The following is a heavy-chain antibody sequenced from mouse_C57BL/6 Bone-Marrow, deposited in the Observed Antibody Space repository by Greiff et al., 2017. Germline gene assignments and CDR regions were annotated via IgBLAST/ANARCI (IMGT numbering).Heavy chain of an antibody. V-gene: IGHV1-55*01. Sequence: VQLQQPGAELVKPGASVKMSCKASGYTFTSYWITWVKQGPGQGLEWIGDIYPGSGSTNYNEKFKSKATLTVDTSSSTAYMQLSSLTSEDSAVYYCASPHYYGSEYYFDYWGQGTTLTVSS. CDR3: ASPHYYGSEYYFDY. D-gene: IGHD1-1*01. CDR1: GYTFTSYW. CDR2: IYPGSGST. J-gene: IGHJ2*01.